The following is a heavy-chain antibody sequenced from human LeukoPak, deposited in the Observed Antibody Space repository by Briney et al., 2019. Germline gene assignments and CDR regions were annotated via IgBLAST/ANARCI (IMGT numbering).Heavy chain of an antibody. CDR3: ARDAVQAGTPFYFDF. Sequence: PGGSLRLSCSASGFIFASYGMNWVRQAPGKGLQWASYISAGSSNTFYADSVKGRFTISRDDADNSLHLQMNSLSAEDTAVYYCARDAVQAGTPFYFDFWGQGALVTVSS. CDR2: ISAGSSNT. D-gene: IGHD2-15*01. V-gene: IGHV3-48*01. J-gene: IGHJ4*02. CDR1: GFIFASYG.